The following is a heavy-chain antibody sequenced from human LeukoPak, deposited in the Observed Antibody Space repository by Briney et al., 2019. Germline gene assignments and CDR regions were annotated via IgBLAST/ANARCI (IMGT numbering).Heavy chain of an antibody. J-gene: IGHJ4*02. V-gene: IGHV4-59*01. CDR1: GGSIRTYY. Sequence: SETLSLTCTVSGGSIRTYYWSWIRQPPGEGLEWIGYIYYSGSTNYNPSLKSRVTISVDTSKNQFSLKLSSVTAADTAVYYCARGSPLFDYWGQGTLVTVSS. CDR2: IYYSGST. CDR3: ARGSPLFDY.